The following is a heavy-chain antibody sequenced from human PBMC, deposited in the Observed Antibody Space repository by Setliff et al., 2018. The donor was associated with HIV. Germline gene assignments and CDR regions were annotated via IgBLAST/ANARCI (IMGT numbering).Heavy chain of an antibody. D-gene: IGHD2-15*01. V-gene: IGHV3-21*01. CDR1: GFTFSSYS. Sequence: GESLKISCAASGFTFSSYSMNWVRQAPGKGLEWVSSISSGGSYIYYADSVKGRFTISRDNAKNSLYLRMNSLRAEDTAVYYCAKPPHPVVTSDYWYLGLWGRGTLVTVSS. J-gene: IGHJ2*01. CDR3: AKPPHPVVTSDYWYLGL. CDR2: ISSGGSYI.